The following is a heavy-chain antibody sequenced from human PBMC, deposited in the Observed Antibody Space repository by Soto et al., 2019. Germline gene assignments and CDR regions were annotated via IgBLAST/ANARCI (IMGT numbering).Heavy chain of an antibody. D-gene: IGHD3-10*01. CDR1: GFTFSEYG. J-gene: IGHJ6*02. CDR2: TSYDGRHT. Sequence: QVQLVESGGGVVQPGGSLRLTCAASGFTFSEYGIHWVRQAPGKGLEWVAITSYDGRHTSYVDSVKGRFTISRDNSGNTAFLEMNRLRVEGTAVYYCAKTRNSVINYNYYDNMDVWGQGTTVTVSS. V-gene: IGHV3-30*18. CDR3: AKTRNSVINYNYYDNMDV.